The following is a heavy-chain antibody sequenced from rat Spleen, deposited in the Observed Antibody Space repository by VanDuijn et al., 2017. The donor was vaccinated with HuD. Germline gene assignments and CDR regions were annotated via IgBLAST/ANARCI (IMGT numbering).Heavy chain of an antibody. CDR3: ASQYGYNYGVMDA. Sequence: EVQLVESGGGLVQPGRSLKLSCAASGFTFSDYAMAWVRQAPKKGLEWVATIIYDGSSTYYRDSVKGRFTISRDNARSTLYLQMDSLRSEDTATYYCASQYGYNYGVMDAWGQGASVTVSS. V-gene: IGHV5-17*01. D-gene: IGHD1-5*01. CDR2: IIYDGSST. CDR1: GFTFSDYA. J-gene: IGHJ4*01.